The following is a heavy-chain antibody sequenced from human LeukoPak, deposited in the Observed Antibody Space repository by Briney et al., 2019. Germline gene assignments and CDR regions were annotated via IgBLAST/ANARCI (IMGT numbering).Heavy chain of an antibody. Sequence: KSSETLSLTCTVSGGSISSSSYYWGWIRQPPGKGLEWIGSIYYSGGTYYNPSLKSRVTISVDTSKNQFSLKLSSVTVADTAVYYCARALYYYGSGSDNWFDPWGQGTLVTVSS. V-gene: IGHV4-39*01. D-gene: IGHD3-10*01. CDR1: GGSISSSSYY. CDR3: ARALYYYGSGSDNWFDP. CDR2: IYYSGGT. J-gene: IGHJ5*02.